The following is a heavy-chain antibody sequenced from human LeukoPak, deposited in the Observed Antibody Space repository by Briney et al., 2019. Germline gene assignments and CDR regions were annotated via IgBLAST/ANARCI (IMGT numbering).Heavy chain of an antibody. V-gene: IGHV3-53*01. Sequence: PGGSLRLSCAASGFTFSSFWMHWVRQAPGRGLEWVSVIYSGDNTYYADSVKGRFTISRDNSKNTLYLQMNSLRAEDTAVYYCARGYSNLHDDSSGYYIDYWGQGTLVTVSS. D-gene: IGHD3-22*01. CDR1: GFTFSSFW. CDR3: ARGYSNLHDDSSGYYIDY. J-gene: IGHJ4*02. CDR2: IYSGDNT.